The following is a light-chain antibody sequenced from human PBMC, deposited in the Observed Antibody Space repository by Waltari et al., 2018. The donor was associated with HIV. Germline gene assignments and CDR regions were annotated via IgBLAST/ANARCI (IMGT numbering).Light chain of an antibody. CDR2: RNN. J-gene: IGLJ3*02. CDR3: AAWDDSLREV. Sequence: QSVLTQPPSASGTPGHSVTISCSGSSSNIGSNFVYWYQQLPGAAPKLLIYRNNHRPSVVPDRFSGSKSGTSASLAISGLRSEDEADYYCAAWDDSLREVFGGGTKLTVL. CDR1: SSNIGSNF. V-gene: IGLV1-47*01.